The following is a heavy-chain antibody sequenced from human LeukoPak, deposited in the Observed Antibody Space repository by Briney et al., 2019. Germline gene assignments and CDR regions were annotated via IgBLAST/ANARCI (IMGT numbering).Heavy chain of an antibody. CDR2: MSVSGGST. D-gene: IGHD6-19*01. J-gene: IGHJ4*02. CDR3: AKDARYSSGWKSSDY. V-gene: IGHV3-23*01. Sequence: GGSLRLSCAASGFTFSRYGMIWVRRAPGRGLEWVSWMSVSGGSTYYPYSVKGRFTISRDNSKNPMYLQMNSLRAEDTAVYYCAKDARYSSGWKSSDYWGQGTLVTVSS. CDR1: GFTFSRYG.